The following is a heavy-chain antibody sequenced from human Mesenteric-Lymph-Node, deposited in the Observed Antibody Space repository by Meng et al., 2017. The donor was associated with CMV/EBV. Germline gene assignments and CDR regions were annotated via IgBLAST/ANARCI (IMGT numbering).Heavy chain of an antibody. CDR2: ISYDGSNK. CDR1: SYA. Sequence: SYAMHWVRQAPGKGLEWVAVISYDGSNKYYADSVKGRFTISRDNSKNTLYLQMNSLRAEDTAVYYCAREAEGLGYCSSTSCSAFDIWGQGTMVTVTS. V-gene: IGHV3-30*04. D-gene: IGHD2-2*01. CDR3: AREAEGLGYCSSTSCSAFDI. J-gene: IGHJ3*02.